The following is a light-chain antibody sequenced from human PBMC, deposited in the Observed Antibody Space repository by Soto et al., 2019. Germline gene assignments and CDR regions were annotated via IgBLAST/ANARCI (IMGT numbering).Light chain of an antibody. V-gene: IGKV3-20*01. CDR2: RAS. Sequence: EIVLPQSPGTLSLSPGERATLSCRASQSVSANFLAWYHQKPGQAPRLLIYRASIRATGIPDRFSGSGSGTDFTLTISRLEPEDFAVYYCQQYGNSPITFGQGTRLEIK. J-gene: IGKJ5*01. CDR3: QQYGNSPIT. CDR1: QSVSANF.